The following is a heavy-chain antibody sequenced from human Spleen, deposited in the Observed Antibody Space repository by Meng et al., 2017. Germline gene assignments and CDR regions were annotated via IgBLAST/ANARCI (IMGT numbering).Heavy chain of an antibody. CDR3: ARPGLRLSSRGAFDY. D-gene: IGHD3-16*02. CDR2: IIPILGIT. V-gene: IGHV1-69*02. J-gene: IGHJ4*02. Sequence: QGQVVPVGAEVKKPGSSVKVSCKASGATFSSYTINWVRLAPGQGLEWMGRIIPILGITNYAQKFQGRFTITAEKSTSTIDMDLSSLRSEDTAVYYCARPGLRLSSRGAFDYWGQGTLVTVSS. CDR1: GATFSSYT.